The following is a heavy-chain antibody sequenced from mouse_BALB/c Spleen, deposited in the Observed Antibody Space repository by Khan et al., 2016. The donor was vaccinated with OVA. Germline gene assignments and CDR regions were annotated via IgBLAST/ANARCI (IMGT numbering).Heavy chain of an antibody. CDR3: ARERAAWFPY. Sequence: QVQLKESGAELARPGASVNLSCKASGYTFTDYYINWMRQRTGQGLEWIGEIYPGSANIYYNEKFKGKATLTADKSSSTVYMQRSSLTSEDSAVYFCARERAAWFPYWGQGTLVTVSA. J-gene: IGHJ3*01. CDR1: GYTFTDYY. D-gene: IGHD3-1*01. CDR2: IYPGSANI. V-gene: IGHV1-77*01.